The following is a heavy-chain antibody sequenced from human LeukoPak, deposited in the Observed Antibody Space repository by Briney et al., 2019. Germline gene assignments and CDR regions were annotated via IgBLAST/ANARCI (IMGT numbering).Heavy chain of an antibody. J-gene: IGHJ4*02. CDR3: AKGLVVVPAAIRLLDY. V-gene: IGHV3-30*02. CDR1: GFTFSSYA. CDR2: IRYDGSNK. D-gene: IGHD2-2*02. Sequence: GGSLRLSCAASGFTFSSYAMSWVRQAPGKGLEWVAFIRYDGSNKYYADSVKGRFTISRDNSKNTLYLQMNSLRAEDTAVYYCAKGLVVVPAAIRLLDYWGQGTLVTVSS.